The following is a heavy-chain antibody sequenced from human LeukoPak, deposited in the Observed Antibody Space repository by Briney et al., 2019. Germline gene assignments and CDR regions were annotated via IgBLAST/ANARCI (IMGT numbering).Heavy chain of an antibody. Sequence: ASVKVSCKASGYTFTSYYMHWARQAPGQGLEWMGIINPSGGSTSYAQKFQGRVTMTRDMSTSTVYMELSSLRSEDTAVYYCATFPSYYYYMDVWGKGTTVTVSS. CDR3: ATFPSYYYYMDV. CDR2: INPSGGST. CDR1: GYTFTSYY. J-gene: IGHJ6*03. V-gene: IGHV1-46*01.